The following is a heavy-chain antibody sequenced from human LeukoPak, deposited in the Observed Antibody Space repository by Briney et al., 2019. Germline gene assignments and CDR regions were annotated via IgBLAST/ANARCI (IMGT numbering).Heavy chain of an antibody. D-gene: IGHD3-10*01. Sequence: SETLSLTCTVSGGSISSSNYYWGWIRQPPGKGLECIGSIYYSGSTYYNPSLKSRVTISVDTSTNQFSLKLSSVTAADTAVYYCAREVKWFGELSIHFDYWGQGTLVTVSS. CDR3: AREVKWFGELSIHFDY. CDR1: GGSISSSNYY. CDR2: IYYSGST. V-gene: IGHV4-39*07. J-gene: IGHJ4*02.